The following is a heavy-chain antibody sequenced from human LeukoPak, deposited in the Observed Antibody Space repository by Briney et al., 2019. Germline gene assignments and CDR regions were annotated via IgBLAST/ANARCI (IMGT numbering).Heavy chain of an antibody. V-gene: IGHV3-30*02. Sequence: PGGSLRLSCAASGFIFSNYWMSWVRQAPGKGLEWVTFIRYDGSIKYYADSVKGRFTISRDNSKNTLYLQMNSLRAEDTAVYYCAKDLTRSRLWTTKSTGFDYWGQGTLVTVSS. CDR2: IRYDGSIK. J-gene: IGHJ4*02. CDR3: AKDLTRSRLWTTKSTGFDY. D-gene: IGHD2-21*01. CDR1: GFIFSNYW.